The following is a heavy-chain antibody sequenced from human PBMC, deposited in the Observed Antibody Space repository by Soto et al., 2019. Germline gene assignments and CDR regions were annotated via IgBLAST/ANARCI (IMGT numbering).Heavy chain of an antibody. D-gene: IGHD3-16*02. J-gene: IGHJ4*02. V-gene: IGHV4-59*01. CDR3: ARETVITFGGVLVTYFDY. CDR2: IYNSGST. Sequence: KPSETLSLTCAVYGGSFSGYYWSWIRQPPGKGLEWIGYIYNSGSTNYNPSLKSRVTISVDTSKNQFSLKLSSVTAADTAVYYCARETVITFGGVLVTYFDYWGQGTLVTVSS. CDR1: GGSFSGYY.